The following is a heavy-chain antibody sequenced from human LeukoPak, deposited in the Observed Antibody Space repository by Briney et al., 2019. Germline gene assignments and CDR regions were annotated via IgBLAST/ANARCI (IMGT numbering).Heavy chain of an antibody. CDR1: GFSLRSYW. CDR2: ISGDGSMT. D-gene: IGHD6-6*01. Sequence: GGSLRLSCAVSGFSLRSYWMHWVPQAPGKGLVWVSRISGDGSMTNYADSVKGRFTISRDNAKNTVYLQMNSLRAEDTAVYYCARYSSSSGGASHYFDYWGQGTLVTVSS. J-gene: IGHJ4*02. CDR3: ARYSSSSGGASHYFDY. V-gene: IGHV3-74*01.